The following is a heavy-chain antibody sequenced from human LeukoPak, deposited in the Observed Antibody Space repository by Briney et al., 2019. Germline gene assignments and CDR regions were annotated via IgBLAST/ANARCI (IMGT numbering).Heavy chain of an antibody. CDR1: GFTFSSNS. CDR2: ISSSSSYI. Sequence: PGGYLRLYCAASGFTFSSNSMNWVRQAPGKGLEWVSSISSSSSYIYYADPVKVRFTISRDNAKNSLYLQMNSLRAEDTAVYYCARDDGDGYNYGFDYWGQGTLVTVSS. V-gene: IGHV3-21*01. J-gene: IGHJ4*02. D-gene: IGHD5-24*01. CDR3: ARDDGDGYNYGFDY.